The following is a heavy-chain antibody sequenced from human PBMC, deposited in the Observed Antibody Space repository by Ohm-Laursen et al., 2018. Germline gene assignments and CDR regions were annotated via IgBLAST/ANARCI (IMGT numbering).Heavy chain of an antibody. CDR1: GGSFSGYY. D-gene: IGHD3-10*01. CDR2: INHSRST. J-gene: IGHJ4*02. Sequence: GTLSLTCAVYGGSFSGYYWNWIRQPPGQGLEWIGEINHSRSTKYNSSFKSRVTISVDTSKNQFSLKLSSVTAADTAVYYCARGDGFRYYYGSGSSYSDYWGQGTLVTVSS. CDR3: ARGDGFRYYYGSGSSYSDY. V-gene: IGHV4-34*01.